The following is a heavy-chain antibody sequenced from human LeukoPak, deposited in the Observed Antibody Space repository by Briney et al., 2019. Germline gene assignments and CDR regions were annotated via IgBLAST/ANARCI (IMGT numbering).Heavy chain of an antibody. J-gene: IGHJ4*02. CDR3: AREWQGGIAAAGTRIEGDY. Sequence: GGSLRLSCAASGFTFSSYWMSWVRQAPGKGLEWVANIKQDGSEMYYVDSVKGRFTISRDNAKNSLYLQMNSLRVEDTAVYYCAREWQGGIAAAGTRIEGDYWGQGTLVAVSS. D-gene: IGHD6-13*01. CDR2: IKQDGSEM. CDR1: GFTFSSYW. V-gene: IGHV3-7*01.